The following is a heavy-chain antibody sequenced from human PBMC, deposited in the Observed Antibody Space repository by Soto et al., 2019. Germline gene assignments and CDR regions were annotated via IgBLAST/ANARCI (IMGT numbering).Heavy chain of an antibody. V-gene: IGHV3-23*01. J-gene: IGHJ3*02. CDR3: AKDRYCSGCICYSDSFDI. D-gene: IGHD2-15*01. Sequence: EVQLLESGGDLVQPGGSLRLSCAASGFTFSNYAVSWVRQAPGKGLEWVSGISGSGGTIYYADSVKGRFTISRDNSKNTLYLEMDRLRAEDTAVYYCAKDRYCSGCICYSDSFDIWGQGAMVTVSS. CDR2: ISGSGGTI. CDR1: GFTFSNYA.